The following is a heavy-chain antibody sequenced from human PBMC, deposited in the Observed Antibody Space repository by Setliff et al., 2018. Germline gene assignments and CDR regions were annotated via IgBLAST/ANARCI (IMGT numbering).Heavy chain of an antibody. V-gene: IGHV4-38-2*01. J-gene: IGHJ4*02. D-gene: IGHD6-19*01. CDR2: IYYSGNT. Sequence: PSETLSLTCAVSVYSISRDCHWGWIRHPPGKGLEWIGSIYYSGNTYYNAPLNGGVTISGDTSKNQFSLKLTAVTAADTAIYYCARHRAVSGAYYFDFWGQGTLVTVSS. CDR3: ARHRAVSGAYYFDF. CDR1: VYSISRDCH.